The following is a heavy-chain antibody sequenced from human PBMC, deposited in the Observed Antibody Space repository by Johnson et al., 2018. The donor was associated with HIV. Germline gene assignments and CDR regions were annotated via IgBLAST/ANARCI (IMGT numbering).Heavy chain of an antibody. V-gene: IGHV3-20*04. CDR2: INWNGGST. CDR1: GFTFDDYG. CDR3: ATCSDQVLLGGDAFDI. J-gene: IGHJ3*02. D-gene: IGHD3-16*01. Sequence: VQLVESGGGVVRPGGSLRLSCAASGFTFDDYGMSWVRQAPGKGLEWVSGINWNGGSTGYADSVKGRFTLSRDNAKNSLFLQMNSLRVEATAVYYCATCSDQVLLGGDAFDIWGQGTMVTVSS.